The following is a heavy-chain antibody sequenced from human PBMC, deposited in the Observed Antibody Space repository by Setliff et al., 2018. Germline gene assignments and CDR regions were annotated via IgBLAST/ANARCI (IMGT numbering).Heavy chain of an antibody. Sequence: PGGSLRLSCAASGFIFSNAWMSWVRQAPGKGLEWVGRIKSKSEGGTTDQAAPVKGRFTVSRDDSKNTLYLHMNSLKTEDTAMYYCTGGGHAFDIWGQGTMVTVSS. CDR2: IKSKSEGGTT. J-gene: IGHJ3*02. CDR1: GFIFSNAW. V-gene: IGHV3-15*01. CDR3: TGGGHAFDI. D-gene: IGHD3-16*01.